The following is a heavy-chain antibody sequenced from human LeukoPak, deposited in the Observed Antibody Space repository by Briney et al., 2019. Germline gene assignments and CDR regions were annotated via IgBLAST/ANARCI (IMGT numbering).Heavy chain of an antibody. CDR3: AKGGGTETIGTIWYGPLDH. V-gene: IGHV3-23*01. CDR1: GFTFGKYI. J-gene: IGHJ4*02. CDR2: IGGGDDIT. D-gene: IGHD2-2*01. Sequence: GGSLRLSCTTSGFTFGKYIMTWVRQAPGNGLEWVSSIGGGDDITFYADSVKGRFRISRDDSKNTVFLQISSLRVEDTARYYCAKGGGTETIGTIWYGPLDHWGQGTQVIVSS.